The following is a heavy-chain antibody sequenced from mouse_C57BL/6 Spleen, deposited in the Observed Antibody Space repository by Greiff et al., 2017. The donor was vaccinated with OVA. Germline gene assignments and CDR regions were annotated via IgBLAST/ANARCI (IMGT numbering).Heavy chain of an antibody. J-gene: IGHJ2*01. CDR1: GYTFTSYW. D-gene: IGHD4-1*01. V-gene: IGHV1-64*01. Sequence: QVQLQQSGAELVKPGASVKLSCKASGYTFTSYWMHWVKQRPGQGLEWIGMIQTNSGSTNYNEKFKSKATLTVDKSSSAAYMQLSSLTSEDSSVYYCATLTGTDFDYWGQGTTRTVSS. CDR2: IQTNSGST. CDR3: ATLTGTDFDY.